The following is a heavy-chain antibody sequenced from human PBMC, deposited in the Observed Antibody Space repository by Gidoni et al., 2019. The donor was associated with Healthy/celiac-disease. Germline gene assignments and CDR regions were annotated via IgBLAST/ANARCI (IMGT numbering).Heavy chain of an antibody. Sequence: QVQLVQSGAEVKKPGASVKVSCKVSGYTLTELSMHWVRQAPGKGLEWMGGFDPEDGETIYAQKFQGRVTMTEDTSTDTAYMELSSLRSEDTAVYYCATVRVTTVYPHYYYGMDVWGQGTTVTVSS. CDR1: GYTLTELS. J-gene: IGHJ6*02. V-gene: IGHV1-24*01. CDR3: ATVRVTTVYPHYYYGMDV. D-gene: IGHD4-4*01. CDR2: FDPEDGET.